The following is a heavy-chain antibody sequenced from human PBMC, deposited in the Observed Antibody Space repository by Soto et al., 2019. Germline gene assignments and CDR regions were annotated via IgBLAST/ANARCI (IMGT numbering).Heavy chain of an antibody. Sequence: PGGSLRLSCAASGFTFSSHAMSWVRQTPGKGLEWVSTITETGADTYYTDSVKGRFTISRDNSKNTLYLQMTTLRAEDTALYYCTKASSDRNHMEVWGPGTTVTVSS. CDR2: ITETGADT. CDR3: TKASSDRNHMEV. J-gene: IGHJ6*02. V-gene: IGHV3-23*01. CDR1: GFTFSSHA.